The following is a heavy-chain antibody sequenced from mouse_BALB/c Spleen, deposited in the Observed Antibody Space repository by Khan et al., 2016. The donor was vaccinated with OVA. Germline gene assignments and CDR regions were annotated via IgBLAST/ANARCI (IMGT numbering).Heavy chain of an antibody. CDR2: INPRSGYT. CDR3: ARSGGNYGAMDY. CDR1: GYTFTTYT. V-gene: IGHV1-4*01. D-gene: IGHD2-1*01. J-gene: IGHJ4*01. Sequence: QVQLKESGAELARPGASVKMSCKASGYTFTTYTIHWVKQRPGQGLEWIGYINPRSGYTNYNQKFKDKATLTAEKSSSTAYMQLNSLTSEDSAVYYCARSGGNYGAMDYWGQGTSVTVSS.